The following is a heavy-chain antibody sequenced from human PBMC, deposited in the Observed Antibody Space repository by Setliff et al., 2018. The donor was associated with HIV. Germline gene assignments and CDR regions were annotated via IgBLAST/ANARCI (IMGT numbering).Heavy chain of an antibody. CDR2: IYHSGSI. CDR1: AYSISSGYY. CDR3: ARHDGTYCGGDCYLLGYFDL. J-gene: IGHJ2*01. D-gene: IGHD2-21*02. Sequence: LSLTCAVSAYSISSGYYWGWIRQPPGKGLEWIGSIYHSGSIYYNPSLKSRVTISVDTSKNQFSLKLSSVTAADTAVYYCARHDGTYCGGDCYLLGYFDLWGRGTLVTAPQ. V-gene: IGHV4-38-2*01.